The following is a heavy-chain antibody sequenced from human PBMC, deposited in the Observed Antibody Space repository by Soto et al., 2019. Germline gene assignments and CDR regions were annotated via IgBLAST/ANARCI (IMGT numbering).Heavy chain of an antibody. J-gene: IGHJ6*02. Sequence: SETLSLTCAVPGGSISSSNWWSWVRQPPGKGLEWIGEIYHSGSTNYNPSLKSRVTISVDKSKNQFSLKLSSVTAADTAVYYCARFTMVRGELGAKGYYYYGMDVWGQGTTVTVSS. D-gene: IGHD3-10*01. CDR2: IYHSGST. CDR3: ARFTMVRGELGAKGYYYYGMDV. CDR1: GGSISSSNW. V-gene: IGHV4-4*02.